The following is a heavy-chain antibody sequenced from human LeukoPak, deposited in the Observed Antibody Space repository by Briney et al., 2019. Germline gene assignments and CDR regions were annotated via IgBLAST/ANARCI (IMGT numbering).Heavy chain of an antibody. Sequence: ASVKVSCKASGYTFTGYYMHWVRQAPGQGLEWMGWINPNSGGTNYAQKFQGKVTMTRDTSISTAYMELSRLRSDDTAVYYCARGYITMVRGVMDLGYWGQGTLVTVSS. CDR3: ARGYITMVRGVMDLGY. CDR2: INPNSGGT. V-gene: IGHV1-2*02. CDR1: GYTFTGYY. J-gene: IGHJ4*02. D-gene: IGHD3-10*01.